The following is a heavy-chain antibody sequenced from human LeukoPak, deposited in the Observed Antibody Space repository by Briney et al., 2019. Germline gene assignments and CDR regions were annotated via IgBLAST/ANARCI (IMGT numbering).Heavy chain of an antibody. CDR3: AHRHDVRGVVVTFDS. D-gene: IGHD3-10*02. V-gene: IGHV2-5*02. CDR2: IYWDDGE. CDR1: GFPLSAQAAA. Sequence: SGPTLVKPTQTLTLTCTFSGFPLSAQAAAGDWIRQPPGKALEWLPLIYWDDGERYSPSLRSRLTITKDTSKNQVVLTMTNMDPVDTATYYCAHRHDVRGVVVTFDSWGQGTLVTVSS. J-gene: IGHJ4*02.